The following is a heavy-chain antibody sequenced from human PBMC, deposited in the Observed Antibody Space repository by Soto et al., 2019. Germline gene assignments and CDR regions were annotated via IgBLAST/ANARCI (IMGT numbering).Heavy chain of an antibody. CDR3: ARDPSPGSYSDY. D-gene: IGHD1-1*01. J-gene: IGHJ4*02. Sequence: ASVKVSCKASGYTFTSYAMHWVRKAPGQRLEWMGWINAGSGDTKYSQKFQGRVTITRDTSASTAYIELSSLRSEDTAVYYCARDPSPGSYSDYWGQGTLVTVSS. CDR1: GYTFTSYA. V-gene: IGHV1-3*01. CDR2: INAGSGDT.